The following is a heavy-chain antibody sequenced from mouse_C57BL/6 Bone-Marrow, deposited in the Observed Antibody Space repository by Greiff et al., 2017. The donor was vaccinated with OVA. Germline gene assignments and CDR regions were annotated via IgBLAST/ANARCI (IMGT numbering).Heavy chain of an antibody. Sequence: VQLQQSGTVLARPGASVKMSCKTSGYTFTSYWMHWVKQRPGQGLEWIGAIYPGNSDTSYNQKLKGKAKLTAVTSASTAYMELSILTNEDSAVYYCTSSNHGGFAYWGQGTLVTVSA. D-gene: IGHD2-5*01. CDR3: TSSNHGGFAY. J-gene: IGHJ3*01. V-gene: IGHV1-5*01. CDR1: GYTFTSYW. CDR2: IYPGNSDT.